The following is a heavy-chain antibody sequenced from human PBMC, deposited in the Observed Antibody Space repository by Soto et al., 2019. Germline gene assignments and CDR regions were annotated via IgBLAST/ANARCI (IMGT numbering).Heavy chain of an antibody. CDR2: ISWKSGTI. CDR1: GFTFDDYV. D-gene: IGHD6-13*01. V-gene: IGHV3-9*01. CDR3: AKDLSARSDSWLNWFDP. Sequence: EVQLVESGGGLVQPGGSLRLSCAASGFTFDDYVMHWVRQGPGKGLEWVSGISWKSGTIGYADFVKGRFTISRDNAKNPRYSEMNSLRAEDTAFYYCAKDLSARSDSWLNWFDPWGQGTLVTVSS. J-gene: IGHJ5*02.